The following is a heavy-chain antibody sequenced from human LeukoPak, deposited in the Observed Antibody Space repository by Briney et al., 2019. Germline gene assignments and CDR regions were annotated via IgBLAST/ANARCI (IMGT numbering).Heavy chain of an antibody. CDR1: GFTFSSYW. V-gene: IGHV3-7*03. CDR2: IKQDGSEK. D-gene: IGHD2-15*01. J-gene: IGHJ6*03. Sequence: GGSLRLSCAASGFTFSSYWMSWVRQAPGKGLEWVANIKQDGSEKYYVDSVKGRFTISRDNAKNSLYLQMNSLRAEDTAVYYCAKNGDRGAFCSGGTCYPYYYYYMDVWGKGTTVIISS. CDR3: AKNGDRGAFCSGGTCYPYYYYYMDV.